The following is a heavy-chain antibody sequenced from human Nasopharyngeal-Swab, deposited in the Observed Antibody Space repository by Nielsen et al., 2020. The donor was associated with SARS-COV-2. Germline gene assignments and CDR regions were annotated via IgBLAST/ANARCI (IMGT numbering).Heavy chain of an antibody. D-gene: IGHD3-10*01. CDR2: IYSGSST. V-gene: IGHV3-53*01. CDR3: ALEGSGSYYNYYFDY. Sequence: VRQAPGKGLEWVSVIYSGSSTYYADSVKGRFTISRDNSKNTLYLQMNSLRAEDTAVYYCALEGSGSYYNYYFDYWGQGTLVTVSS. J-gene: IGHJ4*02.